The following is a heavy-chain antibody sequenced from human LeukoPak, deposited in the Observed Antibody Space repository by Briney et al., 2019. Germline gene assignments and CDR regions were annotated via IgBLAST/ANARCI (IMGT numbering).Heavy chain of an antibody. D-gene: IGHD2-15*01. CDR2: ISAYNGNT. Sequence: ASVKVSCKASGYTFTSYGISWVRQAPGQGLEWMGWISAYNGNTNYAQKLQGRVTMTTDASTSTAYMELRSLRSDDTAVYYCAFVGYCSGGSCYSYMDVWGKGTTVTVSS. J-gene: IGHJ6*03. CDR1: GYTFTSYG. CDR3: AFVGYCSGGSCYSYMDV. V-gene: IGHV1-18*01.